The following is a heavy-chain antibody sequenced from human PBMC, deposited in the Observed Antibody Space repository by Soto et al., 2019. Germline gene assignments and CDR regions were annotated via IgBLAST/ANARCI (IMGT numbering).Heavy chain of an antibody. J-gene: IGHJ6*02. CDR3: ARVVVTYGMDV. CDR1: GGSISSSNW. V-gene: IGHV4-4*02. CDR2: IYHSGST. Sequence: QVQLQESGPGLVKPSGTLSLTCAVSGGSISSSNWWSWVRQPPGKGLEWIGEIYHSGSTNYNPSLRSRVTLSVDKSKNQFSLKLSSVTAEDTAVYYCARVVVTYGMDVWGQGTTVTVSS. D-gene: IGHD3-22*01.